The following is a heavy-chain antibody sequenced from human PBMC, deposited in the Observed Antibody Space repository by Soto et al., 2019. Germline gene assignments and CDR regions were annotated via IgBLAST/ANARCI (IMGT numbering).Heavy chain of an antibody. CDR1: AGSINSFY. J-gene: IGHJ6*03. D-gene: IGHD2-15*01. V-gene: IGHV4-59*01. CDR3: ARVVGYCSGGSCYSGYYYMDV. CDR2: IYYSGST. Sequence: TLSRTCTVYAGSINSFYRSWIGHPPGGGLEWIGYIYYSGSTNYNPSLKSRVTISVDTSKNQFSLRLSSVTAADTAVYYCARVVGYCSGGSCYSGYYYMDVWGKGTTVT.